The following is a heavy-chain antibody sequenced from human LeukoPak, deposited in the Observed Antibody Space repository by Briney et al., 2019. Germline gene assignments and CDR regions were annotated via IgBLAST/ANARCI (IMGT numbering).Heavy chain of an antibody. J-gene: IGHJ4*02. Sequence: ASVKVSCKASGYNLISYYMQWARQAPGQGLEWMGVITTSGGITAYAQKFQGRVTMTRDTSTSTVDMELSSLRSDDTAMYYCARARYGGNQIDYWGQGTLVTVSS. V-gene: IGHV1-46*01. CDR3: ARARYGGNQIDY. D-gene: IGHD4-23*01. CDR2: ITTSGGIT. CDR1: GYNLISYY.